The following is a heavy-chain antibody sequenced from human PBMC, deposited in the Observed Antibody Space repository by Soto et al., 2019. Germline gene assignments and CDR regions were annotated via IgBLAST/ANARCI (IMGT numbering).Heavy chain of an antibody. J-gene: IGHJ6*02. CDR2: INSDGSST. CDR3: ARDPRGQKGFGELLGSYYYYGMDV. V-gene: IGHV3-74*01. Sequence: GGSLRLSCAASGFTFSSYWMHWVRQAPGKGLVWVSRINSDGSSTSYADSVKGRFTISRDNAKNTLYLQMNSLRAEDTAVYYCARDPRGQKGFGELLGSYYYYGMDVWGQGTTVTVSS. CDR1: GFTFSSYW. D-gene: IGHD3-10*01.